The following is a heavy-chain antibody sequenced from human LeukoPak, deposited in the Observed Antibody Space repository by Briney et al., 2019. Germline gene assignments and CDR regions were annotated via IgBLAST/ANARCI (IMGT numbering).Heavy chain of an antibody. CDR1: GGSISSSSYY. D-gene: IGHD3-16*01. Sequence: SETLSLTCTVSGGSISSSSYYWGWIRQPPGKGLEWIGSIYYSASTYYNPSLKSRVTISVDTSKHQFSLKLSSVTAADTAVYYCARAEGGWFDPWGQGTLVTVSS. CDR3: ARAEGGWFDP. V-gene: IGHV4-39*07. CDR2: IYYSAST. J-gene: IGHJ5*02.